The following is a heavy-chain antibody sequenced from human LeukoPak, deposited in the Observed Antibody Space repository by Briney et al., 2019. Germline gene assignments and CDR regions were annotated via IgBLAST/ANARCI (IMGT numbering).Heavy chain of an antibody. CDR2: ISASRDIT. D-gene: IGHD6-19*01. Sequence: GGSLRLSCAASGFDYSSYTMNWVRQAPGMGLEWLSYISASRDITYYADSVKGRLTISRENAKNSLYLQMNSLRAGDTAVYYCARDRYSSGWYGDFDCWGQGTLVTVSS. J-gene: IGHJ4*02. CDR1: GFDYSSYT. CDR3: ARDRYSSGWYGDFDC. V-gene: IGHV3-48*01.